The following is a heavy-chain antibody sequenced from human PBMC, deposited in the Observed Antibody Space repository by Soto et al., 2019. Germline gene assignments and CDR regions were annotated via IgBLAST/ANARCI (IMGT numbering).Heavy chain of an antibody. V-gene: IGHV3-7*01. CDR1: GYTFTRYT. CDR3: ARGNWNYYYGFDV. J-gene: IGHJ6*02. D-gene: IGHD1-20*01. Sequence: RASVKVSCKASGYTFTRYTMTWVRQAPGKGPEWVANIKPDGSEQYYVDSVKGRFTISRDNANNSLYLQMNSLRAEDTAVYFCARGNWNYYYGFDVWGQGTTVTVSS. CDR2: IKPDGSEQ.